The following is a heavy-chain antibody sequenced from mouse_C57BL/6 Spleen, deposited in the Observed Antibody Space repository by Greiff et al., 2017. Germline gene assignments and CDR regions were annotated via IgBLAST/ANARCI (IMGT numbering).Heavy chain of an antibody. CDR2: IYPADGDP. J-gene: IGHJ2*01. CDR3: AGAGGGLENSFDY. Sequence: QVQLKESGPELVKPGASVQISCKASGYAFSSSWMNWVKQRPGKGLEWIGRIYPADGDPNYNGKFKGKATLTADKSSSTAYMQLSSLTSEDSAVXIGAGAGGGLENSFDYWGQGTTLTVSS. CDR1: GYAFSSSW. V-gene: IGHV1-82*01.